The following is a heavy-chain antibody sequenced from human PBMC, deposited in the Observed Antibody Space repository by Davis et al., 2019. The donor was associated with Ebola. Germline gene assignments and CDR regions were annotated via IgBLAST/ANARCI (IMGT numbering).Heavy chain of an antibody. CDR2: ISGTSDTI. D-gene: IGHD2-8*01. CDR1: GFTFSSYS. V-gene: IGHV3-48*04. Sequence: GGSLRLSCAASGFTFSSYSMNWVRQAPGKGLEWVSYISGTSDTIYYPDSVKGRFTISRDNAKNSLFLQMNSLRVEDTAVYYCTREDGVAIDYWGQGILVTVSS. CDR3: TREDGVAIDY. J-gene: IGHJ4*02.